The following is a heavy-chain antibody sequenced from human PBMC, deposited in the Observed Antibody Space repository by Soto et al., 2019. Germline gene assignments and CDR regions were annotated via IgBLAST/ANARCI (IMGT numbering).Heavy chain of an antibody. D-gene: IGHD7-27*01. Sequence: GGSLRLSCSASGFTFSSYAMHWVRQAPGKGLEYVSAISSNGGSTYYADSVKGRFTISRDNSKNTLYLQMSSLRAEDTAVYYCVKDTLPFVTGGAPTMESYYYGMDVWGQGTTVTVSS. CDR2: ISSNGGST. CDR3: VKDTLPFVTGGAPTMESYYYGMDV. V-gene: IGHV3-64D*08. J-gene: IGHJ6*02. CDR1: GFTFSSYA.